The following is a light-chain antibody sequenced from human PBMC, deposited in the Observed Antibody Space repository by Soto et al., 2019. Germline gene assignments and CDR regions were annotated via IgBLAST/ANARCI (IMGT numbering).Light chain of an antibody. Sequence: QSALTQPASVSGSPGQSITVSCAGTRSDVGGYNLVSWYQQHPGKAPKLIIYEGTERPSGISPRFSGSKSGNTASLTISGLQAEDEADYYCSSYTSSSIYVLGYGTKVT. CDR1: RSDVGGYNL. CDR3: SSYTSSSIYV. CDR2: EGT. V-gene: IGLV2-23*01. J-gene: IGLJ1*01.